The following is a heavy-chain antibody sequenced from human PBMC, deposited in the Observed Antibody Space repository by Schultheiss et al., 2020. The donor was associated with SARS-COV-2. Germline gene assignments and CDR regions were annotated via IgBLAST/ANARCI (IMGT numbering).Heavy chain of an antibody. J-gene: IGHJ4*02. V-gene: IGHV4-39*07. CDR1: GGSISSSSYY. Sequence: SETLSLTCTVSGGSISSSSYYWGWIRQPPGKGLEWIGSIYYSGSTNYNPSLKSQVTISVDTSKNQFSLKLSSVTAADTAVYYCARVGSSWFGELFDYWGQGTLVTVSS. D-gene: IGHD3-10*01. CDR2: IYYSGST. CDR3: ARVGSSWFGELFDY.